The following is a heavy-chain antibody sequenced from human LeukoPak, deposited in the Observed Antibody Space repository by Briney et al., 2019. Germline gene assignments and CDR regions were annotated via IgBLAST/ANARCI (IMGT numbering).Heavy chain of an antibody. CDR3: GIAAAGYYFDY. Sequence: GGSLRLSCAASGFTFSDYYMSWIRQAPGKGLEWVSYISSSGSTIYYADSVKGRFTISRDNAKNSLYLQMNSLRAEDTVVYYCGIAAAGYYFDYWGQGTLVTVSS. D-gene: IGHD6-13*01. CDR1: GFTFSDYY. J-gene: IGHJ4*02. V-gene: IGHV3-11*01. CDR2: ISSSGSTI.